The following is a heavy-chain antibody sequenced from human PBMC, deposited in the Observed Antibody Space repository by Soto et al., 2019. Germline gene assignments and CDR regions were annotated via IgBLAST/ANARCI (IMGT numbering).Heavy chain of an antibody. J-gene: IGHJ4*02. Sequence: DVQLVESGGGLVQPGGSLRLSCAASGFTFSNYWMTWVRQAPGKGLEWVANIKQNGRETFYVDSVKGRFTISRDNGKNTLYLQMSRLKAEDAAVYYCATLEGDLAPEPAPVGHSFDLWGQGTLVSVSS. CDR1: GFTFSNYW. CDR2: IKQNGRET. CDR3: ATLEGDLAPEPAPVGHSFDL. V-gene: IGHV3-7*01. D-gene: IGHD3-16*01.